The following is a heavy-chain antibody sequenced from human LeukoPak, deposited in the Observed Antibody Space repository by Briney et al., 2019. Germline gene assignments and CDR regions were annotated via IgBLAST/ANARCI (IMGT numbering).Heavy chain of an antibody. J-gene: IGHJ3*02. Sequence: GGSLRLSCAASGFTFSSYAMSWVRQAPGKGLEWVSAISGSGGSTYYADSVKGRFTISRDNSKNTPYLQMNSLRAEDTAVYYCAKDQEGLHIYGSGSYGDAFDIWGQGTMVTVSS. CDR3: AKDQEGLHIYGSGSYGDAFDI. V-gene: IGHV3-23*01. CDR2: ISGSGGST. CDR1: GFTFSSYA. D-gene: IGHD3-10*01.